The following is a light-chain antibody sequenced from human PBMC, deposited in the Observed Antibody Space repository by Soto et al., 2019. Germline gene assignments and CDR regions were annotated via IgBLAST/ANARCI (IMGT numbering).Light chain of an antibody. V-gene: IGKV3-20*01. CDR3: QQYGSSPRT. CDR2: GAS. J-gene: IGKJ1*01. Sequence: EIVMTQSPSTLSVSTGERATLSCRASQSISINLAWYQQKPGQAPRLLIYGASSRATGIPDRFSGSGSGTDFTLTISRLEPEDFAVYYCQQYGSSPRTFGQGTKVDIK. CDR1: QSISIN.